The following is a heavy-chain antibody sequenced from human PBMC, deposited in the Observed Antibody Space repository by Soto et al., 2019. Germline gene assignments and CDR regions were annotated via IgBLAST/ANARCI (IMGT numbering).Heavy chain of an antibody. V-gene: IGHV4-39*01. CDR2: MYYSGTT. CDR3: ASKRRDGYKIDY. D-gene: IGHD5-12*01. CDR1: AGSISSISYY. Sequence: SETLSLTCTVSAGSISSISYYWGWIRQPPGKGLEWIGSMYYSGTTYYNPSLKSRVTISIDTSKNQFSLKLSSVTAADTAMYYCASKRRDGYKIDYWGQGTLVTVSS. J-gene: IGHJ4*02.